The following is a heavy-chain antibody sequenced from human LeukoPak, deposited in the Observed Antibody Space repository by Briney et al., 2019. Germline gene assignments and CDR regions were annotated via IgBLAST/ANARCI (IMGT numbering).Heavy chain of an antibody. D-gene: IGHD2-2*01. CDR1: GGSFSGYY. CDR2: INHSGST. J-gene: IGHJ4*02. CDR3: AIVVPAATNEFGMDY. Sequence: PSETLSLTCAVYGGSFSGYYWSWIRQPPGKGLEWIGEINHSGSTNYNPSLKSRVTISVDTSKNQFSLKLSSVTAADTAVYHCAIVVPAATNEFGMDYWGQGTLVTVSS. V-gene: IGHV4-34*01.